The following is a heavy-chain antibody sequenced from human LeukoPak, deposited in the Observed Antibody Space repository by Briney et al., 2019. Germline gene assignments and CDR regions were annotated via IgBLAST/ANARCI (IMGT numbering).Heavy chain of an antibody. J-gene: IGHJ4*02. CDR3: ARDGGYSNFDY. D-gene: IGHD4-11*01. CDR2: MKEDGSGK. Sequence: GGSLRLSCAASGFTFSNYWMSWVRQAPGKGLEWVANMKEDGSGKNYVDSVKGRFTISRDNAQDSLYLQMNSLRAEDTAVYYCARDGGYSNFDYWGQGTLVTVSS. CDR1: GFTFSNYW. V-gene: IGHV3-7*01.